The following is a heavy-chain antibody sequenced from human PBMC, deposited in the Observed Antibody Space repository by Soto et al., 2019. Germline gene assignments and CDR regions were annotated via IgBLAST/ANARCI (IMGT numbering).Heavy chain of an antibody. V-gene: IGHV1-18*01. D-gene: IGHD1-26*01. CDR2: ISADNGNT. J-gene: IGHJ4*02. Sequence: QVQLAQSGAEVKKPGASAKVPCKASGYTFTSYGISWVRQAPGQGLQWMGWISADNGNTNYAQKVQGRVTMTSDASPSTADMELRSLGSDDTAVYYCAGDAGAPSSRYILYFDYWVEGTQVTVSS. CDR3: AGDAGAPSSRYILYFDY. CDR1: GYTFTSYG.